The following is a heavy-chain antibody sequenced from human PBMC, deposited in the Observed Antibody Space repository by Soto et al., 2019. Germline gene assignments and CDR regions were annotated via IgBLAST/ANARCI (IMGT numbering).Heavy chain of an antibody. CDR1: GFTFSSYE. CDR3: ARDLLAGQELVIPWFEP. Sequence: GGSLRLSCAASGFTFSSYEMNWVRQAPGKGLEWVSYISSSGSTIYYADSVKGRFTISRDNAKNSLYLEMNSLGAGDTAVYYCARDLLAGQELVIPWFEPWGRGTLVTVSS. V-gene: IGHV3-48*03. D-gene: IGHD3-16*02. J-gene: IGHJ5*02. CDR2: ISSSGSTI.